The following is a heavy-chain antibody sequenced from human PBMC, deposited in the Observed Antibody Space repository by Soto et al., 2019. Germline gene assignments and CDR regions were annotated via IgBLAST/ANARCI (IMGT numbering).Heavy chain of an antibody. CDR1: GFTFSSYG. J-gene: IGHJ6*02. CDR2: ISYDGSNK. D-gene: IGHD3-16*01. CDR3: GGGGYYYYYGMDV. Sequence: QVQLVESGGGVVQPGRSLRLSCAASGFTFSSYGMHWVRQAPGKGLEWVAVISYDGSNKYYADSVKGRFTISRENSKNTVYLQRTRLRAEDTAGYYWGGGGYYYYYGMDVWGQGTTVTVSS. V-gene: IGHV3-30*03.